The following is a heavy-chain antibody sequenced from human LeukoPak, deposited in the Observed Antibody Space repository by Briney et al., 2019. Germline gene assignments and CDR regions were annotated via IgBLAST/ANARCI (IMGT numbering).Heavy chain of an antibody. CDR2: FDPEDGET. D-gene: IGHD1-26*01. Sequence: GASVKVSCKVSGYTLTELSMHWVRQAPGKGLEWMGGFDPEDGETIYAQKFQGRVTMTEDTSTDTVYMELSSLRSEDTAVYYCATATYSGSYQYFDYWGQGTLVTVSS. V-gene: IGHV1-24*01. CDR1: GYTLTELS. CDR3: ATATYSGSYQYFDY. J-gene: IGHJ4*02.